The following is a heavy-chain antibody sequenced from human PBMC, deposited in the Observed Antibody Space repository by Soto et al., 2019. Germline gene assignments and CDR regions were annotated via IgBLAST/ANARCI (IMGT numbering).Heavy chain of an antibody. CDR3: ARQIYDSDTGPNFQYYFDS. V-gene: IGHV5-10-1*01. CDR2: IDPSDSQT. Sequence: GESLKISCKGSGYSFAGYWITWVRQKPGKGLEWMGRIDPSDSQTYYSPSFRGHVTISVTKSITTVFLQWSSLRASDTAMYHCARQIYDSDTGPNFQYYFDSWGQGTPVTVSS. D-gene: IGHD3-22*01. J-gene: IGHJ4*02. CDR1: GYSFAGYW.